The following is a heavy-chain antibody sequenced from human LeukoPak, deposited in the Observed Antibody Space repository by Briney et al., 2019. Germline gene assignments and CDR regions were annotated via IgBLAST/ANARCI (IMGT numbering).Heavy chain of an antibody. Sequence: QTGGSLRLSCAASGFTFSSYAMSWVRQAPGQGLEWVSAISGSGGSTDYADSVKGRFTISRDNSKNTLYLQMNSLRAEDTAVYYCAKARGIYCSGGSCYCFDYWGQGTLVTVSS. CDR3: AKARGIYCSGGSCYCFDY. J-gene: IGHJ4*02. V-gene: IGHV3-23*01. D-gene: IGHD2-15*01. CDR1: GFTFSSYA. CDR2: ISGSGGST.